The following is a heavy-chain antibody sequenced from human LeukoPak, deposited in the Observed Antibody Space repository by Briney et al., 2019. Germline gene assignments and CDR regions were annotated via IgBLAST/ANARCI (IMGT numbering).Heavy chain of an antibody. CDR2: IFSGATT. V-gene: IGHV4-4*08. CDR3: ARDSHY. CDR1: GGSISTYY. J-gene: IGHJ4*02. Sequence: SETLSLTCTVSGGSISTYYWNWIRLSPGKGLEWIGYIFSGATTNFNPSLKSRVTMSVDTSNNQFSLKLSSVTAADTAVYYCARDSHYWGQGTLVTVSS.